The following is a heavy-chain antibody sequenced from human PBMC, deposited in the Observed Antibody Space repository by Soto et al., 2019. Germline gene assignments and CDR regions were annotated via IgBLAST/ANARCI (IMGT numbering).Heavy chain of an antibody. D-gene: IGHD6-13*01. J-gene: IGHJ4*02. V-gene: IGHV3-23*01. CDR2: ISGSGGST. Sequence: EVQLLESGGGSVQPGGSLRLSCAASGFTFNNYAMNWVRQAPGKGLEWVSSISGSGGSTYYADSVKGRFTISRDNSKNTLYLQMNSLRAEDTAVYYCAKGALGSSSWYDFDYWGQGTLVTVSS. CDR3: AKGALGSSSWYDFDY. CDR1: GFTFNNYA.